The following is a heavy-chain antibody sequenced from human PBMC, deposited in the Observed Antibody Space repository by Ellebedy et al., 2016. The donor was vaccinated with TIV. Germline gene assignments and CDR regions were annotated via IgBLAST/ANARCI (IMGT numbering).Heavy chain of an antibody. J-gene: IGHJ1*01. Sequence: SGPTLVXPTQPLTLTFTFSGFSLSPSGVGVVWIRQPPGKALEWLGIIYCVDDKRYSPSLETRLTFTRDTSKNQVVLTMTNMDPVDTATYYCAHRSALRSEYFRHWGQGTLVTVSS. CDR3: AHRSALRSEYFRH. D-gene: IGHD3-16*02. CDR1: GFSLSPSGVG. V-gene: IGHV2-5*02. CDR2: IYCVDDK.